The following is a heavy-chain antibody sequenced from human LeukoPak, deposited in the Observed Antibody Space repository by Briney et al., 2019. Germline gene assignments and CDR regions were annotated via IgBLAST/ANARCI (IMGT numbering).Heavy chain of an antibody. D-gene: IGHD3-10*01. Sequence: SVKVSCKASGGTFSSYVITWVRQAPGQGLEWMGRIIPMLDIQNYAQKFQGRVTITADKSTSTAYMELSSLRSEDTAVYYCVSERGATQYFDYWGQGTLVTVSS. CDR3: VSERGATQYFDY. J-gene: IGHJ4*02. CDR2: IIPMLDIQ. V-gene: IGHV1-69*04. CDR1: GGTFSSYV.